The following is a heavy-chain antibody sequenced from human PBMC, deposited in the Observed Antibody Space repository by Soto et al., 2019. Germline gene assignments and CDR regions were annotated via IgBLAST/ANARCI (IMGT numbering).Heavy chain of an antibody. D-gene: IGHD3-22*01. J-gene: IGHJ3*02. CDR2: ISAYNGNT. Sequence: ASVKVSCKASGYTFTSYGISWARQAPGQGLEWMGWISAYNGNTNYAQKLQGRVTMTTDTSTSTAYMELRSLRSDDTAVYYCARGYYYDSSGYYQNAFDIWGQGTMVTVSS. CDR1: GYTFTSYG. V-gene: IGHV1-18*04. CDR3: ARGYYYDSSGYYQNAFDI.